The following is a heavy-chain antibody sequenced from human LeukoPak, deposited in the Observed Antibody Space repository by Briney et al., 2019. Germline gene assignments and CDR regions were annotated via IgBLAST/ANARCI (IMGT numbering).Heavy chain of an antibody. D-gene: IGHD3-10*01. J-gene: IGHJ4*02. Sequence: SQTLSLTCTVSGGSTRNGDYYWSWIRQHPGKGLEWIGYIYNSGTYYNPSLKSRVTISGETSQSQFSLKLNSVTAADTAVYYCARDASRSPPYYFDYWGQGALVTASP. V-gene: IGHV4-31*03. CDR2: IYNSGT. CDR3: ARDASRSPPYYFDY. CDR1: GGSTRNGDYY.